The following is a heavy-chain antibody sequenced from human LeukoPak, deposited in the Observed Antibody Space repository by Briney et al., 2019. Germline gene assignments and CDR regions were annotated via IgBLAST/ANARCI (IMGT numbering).Heavy chain of an antibody. CDR3: ARSWDARLNFDY. D-gene: IGHD1-26*01. Sequence: GGSLRLSCAASGFIVNRNYMNWVRQVPGKGLEWVSVIHSGGSTHYADSVQGRFIISRDNSKNTVGLQMNDLRTEDTAVYYCARSWDARLNFDYWGQGTLVTVSS. CDR1: GFIVNRNY. J-gene: IGHJ4*02. V-gene: IGHV3-66*02. CDR2: IHSGGST.